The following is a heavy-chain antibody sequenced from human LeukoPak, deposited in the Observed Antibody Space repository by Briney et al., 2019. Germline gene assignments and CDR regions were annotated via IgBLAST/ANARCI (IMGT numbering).Heavy chain of an antibody. CDR3: ARDSGKYYFDY. D-gene: IGHD2-15*01. Sequence: ASVTVSCTASGYTFTSYAMHWVRQAPGQRLEWMGWINAGNGNTKYSQKFQGRVTITRDTSASTAYMELSSLRSEDTAVYYCARDSGKYYFDYWGQGTLVTVSS. CDR1: GYTFTSYA. CDR2: INAGNGNT. V-gene: IGHV1-3*01. J-gene: IGHJ4*02.